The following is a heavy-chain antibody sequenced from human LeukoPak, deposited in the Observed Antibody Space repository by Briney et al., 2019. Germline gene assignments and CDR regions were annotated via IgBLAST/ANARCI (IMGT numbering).Heavy chain of an antibody. CDR1: GGTFSSYA. J-gene: IGHJ4*02. D-gene: IGHD2-2*01. V-gene: IGHV1-69*05. CDR2: IIPIFGTA. Sequence: ASVKVSCKASGGTFSSYAISWVRQAPGQGLEWMGGIIPIFGTANYAQKFQGRVTITTDESTSTAYMELSSLRSEDTAVYYCASGYCSSTSCYPDAGYWGQGTLVTVSS. CDR3: ASGYCSSTSCYPDAGY.